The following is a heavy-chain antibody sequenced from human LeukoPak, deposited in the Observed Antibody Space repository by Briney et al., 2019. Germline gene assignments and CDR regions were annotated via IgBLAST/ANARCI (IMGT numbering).Heavy chain of an antibody. CDR3: ARGPATPTYYYYMDV. J-gene: IGHJ6*03. D-gene: IGHD5-24*01. CDR2: IYYSGST. Sequence: SETLSLTCTVSGGSISSYYWSWIRQPPGKGLEWIGYIYYSGSTNYNPSLKSRVTISEDTSKNQFSLNLSSVTAADTAVYYCARGPATPTYYYYMDVWGKGTTVTVSS. CDR1: GGSISSYY. V-gene: IGHV4-59*01.